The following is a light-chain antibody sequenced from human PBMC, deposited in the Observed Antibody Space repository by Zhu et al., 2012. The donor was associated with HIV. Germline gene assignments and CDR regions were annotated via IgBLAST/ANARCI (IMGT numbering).Light chain of an antibody. J-gene: IGKJ2*01. CDR3: QQYYTPSYT. Sequence: DIQMTQSPSTLSASVGDRVTITCRASQSVYKWLAWYQQKPDKAPKLLIYEASNLETGVPPRFSGSGSGTEFTLTISSLQPDDFATYSCQQYYTPSYTFGQGTKLQIK. CDR1: QSVYKW. V-gene: IGKV1-5*03. CDR2: EAS.